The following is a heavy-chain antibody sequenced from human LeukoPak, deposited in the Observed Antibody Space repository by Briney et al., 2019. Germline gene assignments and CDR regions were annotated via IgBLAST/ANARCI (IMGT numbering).Heavy chain of an antibody. Sequence: ASVKVSCKASGYTVTSYGISWVRQAPGQGLEWRGWISAYNGNTNYAQKLQGRVTMTRDTSISTAYMELSRLRSDDTAVYYCARDEGMVATDFDYWGQGTLVTVSS. D-gene: IGHD5-12*01. V-gene: IGHV1-18*01. CDR2: ISAYNGNT. CDR1: GYTVTSYG. J-gene: IGHJ4*02. CDR3: ARDEGMVATDFDY.